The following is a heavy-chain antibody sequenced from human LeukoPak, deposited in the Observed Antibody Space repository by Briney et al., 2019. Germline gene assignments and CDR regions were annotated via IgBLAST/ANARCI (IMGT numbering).Heavy chain of an antibody. Sequence: GGSLRLSCAASGFTFSNYAKSWVRQAPGKGLEWVSGIIGSGDSTYYADSVKGRFTISRDNSKNTLHLQMNSLRAEDTAVYYCAKVGGGGWFFDYWGQGTLVTVSS. V-gene: IGHV3-23*01. CDR3: AKVGGGGWFFDY. CDR1: GFTFSNYA. J-gene: IGHJ4*02. CDR2: IIGSGDST. D-gene: IGHD6-19*01.